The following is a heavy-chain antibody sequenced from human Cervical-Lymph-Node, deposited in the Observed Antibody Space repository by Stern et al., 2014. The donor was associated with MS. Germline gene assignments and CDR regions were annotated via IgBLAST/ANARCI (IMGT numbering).Heavy chain of an antibody. CDR1: GFPFSGTW. V-gene: IGHV3-7*01. D-gene: IGHD4-11*01. CDR2: INDYGSAR. Sequence: VQLVESGGCLVQSGRPLRLSCAVSGFPFSGTWMTRVRQAQGQELECVASINDYGSARYYVDSVKGRFTISRDNAKTSLFLQMNGLRVEDTAVYYCARDRNFGAFDMWGQGTMVTVSS. CDR3: ARDRNFGAFDM. J-gene: IGHJ3*02.